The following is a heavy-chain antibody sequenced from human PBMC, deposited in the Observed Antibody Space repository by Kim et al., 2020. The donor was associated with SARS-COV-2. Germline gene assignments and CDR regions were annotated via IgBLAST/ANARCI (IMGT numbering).Heavy chain of an antibody. J-gene: IGHJ6*03. Sequence: GGSLRLSCAASGFTFSSYAMSWVRQAPGKGLEWVSAISGSGGSTYYADSVKGRFTISRDNSKNTLYLQMNSLRAEDTAVYYCAKDRDSGSYFGHYYYMDVWGKGTTVTVSS. CDR1: GFTFSSYA. CDR2: ISGSGGST. D-gene: IGHD1-26*01. V-gene: IGHV3-23*01. CDR3: AKDRDSGSYFGHYYYMDV.